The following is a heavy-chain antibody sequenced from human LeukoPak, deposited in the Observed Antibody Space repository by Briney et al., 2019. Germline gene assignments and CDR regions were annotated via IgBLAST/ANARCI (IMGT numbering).Heavy chain of an antibody. D-gene: IGHD6-6*01. J-gene: IGHJ4*02. CDR2: INHSGST. Sequence: SETLSLTCTVSGGSFSGYYWSWIRQPPGKGLEWIGEINHSGSTNYNPSLKSRVTISVDTSKNQFSLKLSSVTAADTAVYYCARGLRKYSSSSSPVYWGQGTLVTVSS. CDR3: ARGLRKYSSSSSPVY. CDR1: GGSFSGYY. V-gene: IGHV4-34*01.